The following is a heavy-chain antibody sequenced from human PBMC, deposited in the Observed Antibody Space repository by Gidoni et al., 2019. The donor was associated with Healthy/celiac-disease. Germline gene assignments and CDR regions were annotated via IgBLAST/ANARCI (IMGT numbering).Heavy chain of an antibody. CDR1: GYSFCRGYY. CDR2: IYHSGST. V-gene: IGHV4-38-2*02. J-gene: IGHJ2*01. CDR3: ARITIFGVVIPLGDDNWYFDL. D-gene: IGHD3-3*01. Sequence: QVQLQESGPGLVKPSETLSLTCTVSGYSFCRGYYWGWIRQPPGKGLEWIGRIYHSGSTYYNPSLKSRVTISVDTSKNQFSLKLSSVTAADTAVYYCARITIFGVVIPLGDDNWYFDLWGRGTLVTVSS.